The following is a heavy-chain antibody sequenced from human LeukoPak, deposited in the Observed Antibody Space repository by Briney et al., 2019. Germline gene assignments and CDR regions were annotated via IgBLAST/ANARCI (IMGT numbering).Heavy chain of an antibody. V-gene: IGHV3-21*01. Sequence: GGSLRLSCAASGFTFSSYGMHWVRQAPGKGLEWVSSISSSSSYIYYADSVKGRFTISRDNAKNSLYLQMNSLRAEDTAVYYCAGDRGIVGAKNDYWGQGTLVTVSP. D-gene: IGHD1-26*01. CDR3: AGDRGIVGAKNDY. CDR1: GFTFSSYG. J-gene: IGHJ4*02. CDR2: ISSSSSYI.